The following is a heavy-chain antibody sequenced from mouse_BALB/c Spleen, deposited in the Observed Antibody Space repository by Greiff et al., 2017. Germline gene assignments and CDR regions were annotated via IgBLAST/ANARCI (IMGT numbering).Heavy chain of an antibody. CDR3: AREGRGYYYAMDY. CDR2: IWAGGST. D-gene: IGHD3-3*01. J-gene: IGHJ4*01. V-gene: IGHV2-9*02. Sequence: VQVVESGPGLVAPSQSLSITCTVSGFSLSSYGVHWVRQPPGKGLEWLGVIWAGGSTNYNSALMSRLSISKDNSKSQVFLKMNSLQTDDTAMYYCAREGRGYYYAMDYWGQGTSVTVSS. CDR1: GFSLSSYG.